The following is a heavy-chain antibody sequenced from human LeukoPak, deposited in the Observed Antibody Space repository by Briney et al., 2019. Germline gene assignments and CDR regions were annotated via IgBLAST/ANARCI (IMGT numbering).Heavy chain of an antibody. D-gene: IGHD6-19*01. CDR2: ISGSGGST. V-gene: IGHV3-23*01. Sequence: GGSLRLSCAASGFTFISYAMSWVRQAPGKGLEWVSAISGSGGSTYYADSVKGRFTISRDNSKNTLYLQMNSLRAEDTAVYYCAKGEYSSGWYSAWGQGTLVTVSS. CDR3: AKGEYSSGWYSA. J-gene: IGHJ4*02. CDR1: GFTFISYA.